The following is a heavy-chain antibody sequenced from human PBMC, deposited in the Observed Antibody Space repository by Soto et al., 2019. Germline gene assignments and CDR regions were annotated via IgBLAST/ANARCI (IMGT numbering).Heavy chain of an antibody. D-gene: IGHD3-10*01. CDR3: ARRGLRAAYGSGSLHFDY. CDR1: GFTFSSYA. CDR2: ISGSGGST. V-gene: IGHV3-23*01. J-gene: IGHJ4*02. Sequence: GGSLRLSCAASGFTFSSYAMSWVRQAPGKGLEWVSAISGSGGSTYYADSVKGRFTISRDNSKNTLYLQMNSLRAEDTAVYYCARRGLRAAYGSGSLHFDYWGQGTLVTVSS.